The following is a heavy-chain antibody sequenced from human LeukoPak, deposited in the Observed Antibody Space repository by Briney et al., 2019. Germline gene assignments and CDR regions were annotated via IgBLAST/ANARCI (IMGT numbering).Heavy chain of an antibody. D-gene: IGHD5-12*01. V-gene: IGHV1-2*02. CDR3: ATAIVATIFVFDY. CDR2: INPNSGGT. J-gene: IGHJ4*02. CDR1: GYTFTGYY. Sequence: GASVKVSCKASGYTFTGYYMHWVRQPPGQGPEWMGWINPNSGGTNYAQKFQGRVTMTRDTSISTAYMELSRLRSDDTAVYFCATAIVATIFVFDYWGQGTLVTVSS.